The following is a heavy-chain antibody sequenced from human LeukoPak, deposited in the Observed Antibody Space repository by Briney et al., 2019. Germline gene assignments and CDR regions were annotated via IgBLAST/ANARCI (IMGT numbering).Heavy chain of an antibody. Sequence: PGGSLRLSCAASGFTFSSYWMSWVRQAPGKGLEWVANIKQDGSEKYYVDSVKGRFTISRDNAKNSLYLQMNSLRAEDTAVYYCAREAKYYYDSSGYYPFDYWGQGTLVTVSS. D-gene: IGHD3-22*01. J-gene: IGHJ4*02. CDR1: GFTFSSYW. CDR3: AREAKYYYDSSGYYPFDY. V-gene: IGHV3-7*01. CDR2: IKQDGSEK.